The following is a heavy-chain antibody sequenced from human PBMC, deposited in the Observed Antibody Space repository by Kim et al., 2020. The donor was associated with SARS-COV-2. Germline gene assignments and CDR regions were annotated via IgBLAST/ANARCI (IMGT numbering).Heavy chain of an antibody. V-gene: IGHV3-30*18. CDR3: AKQHSNSWSGLDY. D-gene: IGHD6-13*01. J-gene: IGHJ4*02. CDR2: ISYDGSNK. Sequence: GGSLRLSCAASGFTFSSYGMHWVRQAPGKGPEWVAVISYDGSNKYYADSVKGRFTISRDNSKNTLYLQMNSLRAEDTAVYYCAKQHSNSWSGLDYWGQGTLAAVSS. CDR1: GFTFSSYG.